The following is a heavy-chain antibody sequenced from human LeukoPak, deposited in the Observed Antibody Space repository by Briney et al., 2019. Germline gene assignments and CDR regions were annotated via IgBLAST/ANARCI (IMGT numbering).Heavy chain of an antibody. D-gene: IGHD2-2*01. CDR2: FYYSGTT. CDR1: AASVTTSSYY. CDR3: ARGGKDIVVIDF. V-gene: IGHV4-39*07. Sequence: SETLSLTCSVSAASVTTSSYYWGWIRQPPGKGLEWIGSFYYSGTTYYSPSLKSRVTISVDTSKNQFSLKLSSVTAADTAVYYCARGGKDIVVIDFWGQGTLVTVSS. J-gene: IGHJ4*02.